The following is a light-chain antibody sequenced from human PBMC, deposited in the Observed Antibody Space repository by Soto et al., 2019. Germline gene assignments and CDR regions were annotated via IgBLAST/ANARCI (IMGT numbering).Light chain of an antibody. J-gene: IGLJ2*01. V-gene: IGLV4-69*01. CDR1: SGNSSYA. Sequence: QPVLTQSPSASASLGASVKLTCTLSSGNSSYAIAWHQQQPEKGPRYLMKLNSDGSHNKGDGIPDRFSGSSSGAERYLTISILQSEDDADYYCQTWGTGIQVFGGGTKLTVL. CDR3: QTWGTGIQV. CDR2: LNSDGSH.